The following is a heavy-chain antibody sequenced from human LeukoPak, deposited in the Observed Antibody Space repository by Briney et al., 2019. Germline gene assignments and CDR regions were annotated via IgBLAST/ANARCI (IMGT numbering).Heavy chain of an antibody. Sequence: KPSETLSLTCTVSGGSISSYYWSWLRQPPGKGLEWIGYIYYSGSTNYNPSLKSRVTISVDTSKNQFSLKLSSVTAADTAVYYCAKQGPGHPLIGFDYWGQGTLVTVSS. V-gene: IGHV4-59*01. CDR1: GGSISSYY. D-gene: IGHD1-14*01. CDR2: IYYSGST. CDR3: AKQGPGHPLIGFDY. J-gene: IGHJ4*02.